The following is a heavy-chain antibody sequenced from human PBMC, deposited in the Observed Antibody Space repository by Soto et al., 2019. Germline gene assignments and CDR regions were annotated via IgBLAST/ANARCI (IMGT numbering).Heavy chain of an antibody. D-gene: IGHD3-16*01. Sequence: QVQLVESGGGVVQPGRSLRLSCAASGFTFSSYGMHWVRQAPGKGLEWVAVIWYDGSNKYYADSVKGRFTISRDNSKNTLYLQMNSLRAEDTAVYYCARGGRLGLVVGTFDYWGQGTLVTVSS. J-gene: IGHJ4*02. CDR1: GFTFSSYG. CDR2: IWYDGSNK. V-gene: IGHV3-33*01. CDR3: ARGGRLGLVVGTFDY.